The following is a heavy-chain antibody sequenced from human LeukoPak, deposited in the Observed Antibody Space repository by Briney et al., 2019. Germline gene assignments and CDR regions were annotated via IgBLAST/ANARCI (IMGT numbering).Heavy chain of an antibody. D-gene: IGHD3-22*01. Sequence: GGSLRLSCAASEFTFSSYSMNWVRQAPGKGLEWVSYITNSGNSKSYADSVKGRFTISRDNTKNSLYLQMNGLRAEDTAVYYCARGYYYESSGYYVWDYWGQGTLVTVSS. CDR3: ARGYYYESSGYYVWDY. CDR2: ITNSGNSK. V-gene: IGHV3-48*01. CDR1: EFTFSSYS. J-gene: IGHJ4*02.